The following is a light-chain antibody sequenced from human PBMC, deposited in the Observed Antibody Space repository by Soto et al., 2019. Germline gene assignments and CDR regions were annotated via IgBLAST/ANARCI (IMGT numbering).Light chain of an antibody. Sequence: EIVLIQSPATLSLSPGERATLSCRGSQSVSSSLAWYQQNPGQAPRLLIFDASNRATGIPVRFSGSGSGTVFTLTISSLEPEDFTVYYCQQHSDWPLTFGGGTRVEIK. CDR1: QSVSSS. CDR3: QQHSDWPLT. V-gene: IGKV3-11*01. CDR2: DAS. J-gene: IGKJ4*01.